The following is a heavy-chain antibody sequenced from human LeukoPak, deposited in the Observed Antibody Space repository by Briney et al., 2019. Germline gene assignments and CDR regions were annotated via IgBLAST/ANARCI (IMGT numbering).Heavy chain of an antibody. D-gene: IGHD3-10*01. Sequence: ASVKVSCKASVYTFTSYDINWVRQATGQGLEGMGWMNPNSGNTGYAQKFQGRVTMTRNTSISTAYMELSSLTSEDTAVYYCARGLRYYYGSGSWAYYYYYYMDVWGKGTTVTISS. J-gene: IGHJ6*03. CDR3: ARGLRYYYGSGSWAYYYYYYMDV. CDR1: VYTFTSYD. V-gene: IGHV1-8*01. CDR2: MNPNSGNT.